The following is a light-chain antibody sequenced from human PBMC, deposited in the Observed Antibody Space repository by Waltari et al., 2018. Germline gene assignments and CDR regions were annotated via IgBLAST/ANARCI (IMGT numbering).Light chain of an antibody. J-gene: IGKJ5*01. V-gene: IGKV3-15*01. CDR3: QQYNNWPPIT. CDR1: QSVSNK. CDR2: GAS. Sequence: EIVMTQSPGILSVSPGERATLSCRASQSVSNKLAWYQQNPGQAPRLLISGASNRATGIPDRFSGSGSGTAFTLTISSVRSEDLAVYYCQQYNNWPPITFGQGTRLDLK.